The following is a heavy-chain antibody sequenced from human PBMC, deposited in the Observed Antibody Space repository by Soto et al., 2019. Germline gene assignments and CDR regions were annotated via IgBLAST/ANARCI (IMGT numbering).Heavy chain of an antibody. CDR3: AKSSPYGSGSYYNGVKYYYYYDGMDV. CDR2: ISGSGGST. D-gene: IGHD3-10*01. J-gene: IGHJ6*02. CDR1: GFTFSSYA. V-gene: IGHV3-23*01. Sequence: PGGSLRLSCAASGFTFSSYAMSWVRQAPGKGLEWVSAISGSGGSTYYADSVKGRFTISRDNSKNTLYLQMNSLRAEDTAVYYCAKSSPYGSGSYYNGVKYYYYYDGMDVWGQGTTVTVSS.